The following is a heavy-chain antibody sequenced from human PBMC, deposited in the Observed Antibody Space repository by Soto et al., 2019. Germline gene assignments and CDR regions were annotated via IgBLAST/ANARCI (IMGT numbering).Heavy chain of an antibody. CDR3: ARVLTYYDILTGYDREYYFDY. D-gene: IGHD3-9*01. Sequence: GGSLRLSCAASGFTFSSYWMSWVRQAPGKGLEWVANIKQDGSEKYYVDSVKGRFTISRDNAKNSLYLQMNSLRAEDTAVYYCARVLTYYDILTGYDREYYFDYWGQGTLVTVSS. CDR1: GFTFSSYW. V-gene: IGHV3-7*01. J-gene: IGHJ4*02. CDR2: IKQDGSEK.